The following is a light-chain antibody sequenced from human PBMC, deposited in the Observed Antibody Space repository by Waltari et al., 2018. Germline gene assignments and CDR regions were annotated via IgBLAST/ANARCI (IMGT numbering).Light chain of an antibody. Sequence: QSVLTPPPSASGTPGQRVTISCSGSSSNIGSNTANWYQQLPGTAPKLLIYSNNQRPSGVPDRFSGSKSGTSASLAISGLQSEDEADYYCASWDDSLNGWVFGGGTKLTVL. CDR2: SNN. J-gene: IGLJ3*02. V-gene: IGLV1-44*01. CDR3: ASWDDSLNGWV. CDR1: SSNIGSNT.